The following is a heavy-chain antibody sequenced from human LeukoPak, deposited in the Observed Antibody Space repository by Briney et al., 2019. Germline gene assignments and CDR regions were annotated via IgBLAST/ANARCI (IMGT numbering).Heavy chain of an antibody. CDR3: AGQRLRRLKDWFDP. J-gene: IGHJ5*02. CDR2: IYYSGST. CDR1: GGSISSYY. D-gene: IGHD1-1*01. V-gene: IGHV4-59*01. Sequence: PSETLSLTCTVSGGSISSYYWSWIRQPPGKGLEWIGYIYYSGSTNYNPSLKSRVTISVDTSKNQFSLRLSSVTAADTAVYYCAGQRLRRLKDWFDPWGQGTLVTVSS.